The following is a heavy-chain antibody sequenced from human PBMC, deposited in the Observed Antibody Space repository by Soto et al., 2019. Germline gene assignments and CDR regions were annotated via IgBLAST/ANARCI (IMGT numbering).Heavy chain of an antibody. CDR2: IKQDGSEK. Sequence: GGSLRLSCAASGFTFSSYWMSWVRQAPGKGLEWVANIKQDGSEKYYVDSVKGRFTIPRDNAKNSLYLQMNSLRAEDTAVYYCARDGVDVYYGMDVWGQGTTVTVSS. CDR1: GFTFSSYW. D-gene: IGHD2-15*01. J-gene: IGHJ6*02. V-gene: IGHV3-7*03. CDR3: ARDGVDVYYGMDV.